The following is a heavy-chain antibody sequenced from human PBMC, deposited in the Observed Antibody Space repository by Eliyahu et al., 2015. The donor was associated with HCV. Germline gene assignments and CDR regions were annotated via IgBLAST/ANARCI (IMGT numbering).Heavy chain of an antibody. Sequence: QVTLRESGPALVKPTQTLTLTCTFSGFSLSTSGMCVSWIRQPPGKALEWLARIDWDDDKYYSTSLKTRLTISKDTSKNQVVLTMTNMDPVDTATYYCARIVSPLYSSSWYGLDYYYYMDVWGKGTTVTVSS. CDR2: IDWDDDK. CDR1: GFSLSTSGMC. CDR3: ARIVSPLYSSSWYGLDYYYYMDV. D-gene: IGHD6-13*01. J-gene: IGHJ6*03. V-gene: IGHV2-70*15.